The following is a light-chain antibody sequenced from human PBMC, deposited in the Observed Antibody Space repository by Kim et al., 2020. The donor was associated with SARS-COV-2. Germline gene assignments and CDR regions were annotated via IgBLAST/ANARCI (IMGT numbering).Light chain of an antibody. J-gene: IGLJ2*01. CDR2: GKN. CDR3: NSRDSSGNHVV. Sequence: SSELTQDPAVSVALGQTVRITCQGDSLRSYYASWYQQKPGQAPVLVIYGKNNRPSGMPDRFSGSSSGNTASLTITGDQAEDEADYYCNSRDSSGNHVVLG. V-gene: IGLV3-19*01. CDR1: SLRSYY.